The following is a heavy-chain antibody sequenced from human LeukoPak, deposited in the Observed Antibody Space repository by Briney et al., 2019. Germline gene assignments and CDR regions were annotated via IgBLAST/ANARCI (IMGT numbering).Heavy chain of an antibody. J-gene: IGHJ3*02. V-gene: IGHV4-34*01. D-gene: IGHD3-22*01. Sequence: SETLSLTCAVYGGSFSGYYWSWIRQPPGKGLEWIGSIHYSGSTYYNPSLKSRVTISVDTSKNQFSLKLSSVTAADTAVYFCARGPYSYDSSGAFDIWGQGTMVTVSS. CDR3: ARGPYSYDSSGAFDI. CDR2: IHYSGST. CDR1: GGSFSGYY.